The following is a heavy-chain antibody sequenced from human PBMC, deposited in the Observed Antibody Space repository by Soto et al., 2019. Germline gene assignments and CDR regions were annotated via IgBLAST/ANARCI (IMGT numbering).Heavy chain of an antibody. CDR3: SAYQYDSNVYLDDY. Sequence: QVQLQESGPGLVKPSQTLSLTCSVSGVSISSYDYYWNWIRQHPGKGLEWIAYIHYSGRTYHSPSLRSRVAISLDTSKNQFSLRLSSVTAADTATYYCSAYQYDSNVYLDDYWGQGTLLTVSS. D-gene: IGHD3-22*01. V-gene: IGHV4-31*03. CDR2: IHYSGRT. J-gene: IGHJ4*02. CDR1: GVSISSYDYY.